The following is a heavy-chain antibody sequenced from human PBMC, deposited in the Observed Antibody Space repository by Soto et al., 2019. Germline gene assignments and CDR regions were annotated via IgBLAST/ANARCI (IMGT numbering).Heavy chain of an antibody. CDR3: ADPLQQWRLQGSGVDG. J-gene: IGHJ6*02. CDR2: ISGDTATT. D-gene: IGHD6-19*01. CDR1: GFSFSEYS. Sequence: EVQLLESGGGLVQPGGSLRLSCAASGFSFSEYSMTWVRQAPGKELQWVSAISGDTATTHYADSVKGRFTISRDNSSYTLYLQMNSLRVEDTAIYYCADPLQQWRLQGSGVDGWAQGTTVTVAS. V-gene: IGHV3-23*01.